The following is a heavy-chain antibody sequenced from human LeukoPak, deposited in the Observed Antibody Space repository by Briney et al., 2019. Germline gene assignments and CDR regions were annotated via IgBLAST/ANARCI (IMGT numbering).Heavy chain of an antibody. CDR1: GGSFSGYY. CDR2: INHSGST. D-gene: IGHD2-2*02. Sequence: PSETLSLTCAVYGGSFSGYYWSWIRQPPGKGLEWIGEINHSGSTNYNPSLKSRVTISVDTSKNQFSLKLSSVTAADTAVYYCARGSERRIGYRSSTSCYTGYYYYMDVWGKGTTVTVSS. CDR3: ARGSERRIGYRSSTSCYTGYYYYMDV. J-gene: IGHJ6*03. V-gene: IGHV4-34*01.